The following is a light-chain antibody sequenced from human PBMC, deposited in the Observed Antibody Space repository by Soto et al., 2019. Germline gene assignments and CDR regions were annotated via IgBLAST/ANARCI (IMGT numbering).Light chain of an antibody. CDR2: ATS. CDR1: QSISSY. V-gene: IGKV1-39*01. CDR3: QQSYSNPLT. Sequence: DIQMTQSPSSLSASVGDRVTITCRASQSISSYLNWYQQKPGKAPKLLIFATSSLESGVPSRFSGSGSGTEFTLTISSLQAEDVATYSCQQSYSNPLTFGGGTKVEIK. J-gene: IGKJ4*01.